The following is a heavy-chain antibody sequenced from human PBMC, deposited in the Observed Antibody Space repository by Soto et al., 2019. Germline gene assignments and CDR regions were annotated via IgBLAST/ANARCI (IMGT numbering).Heavy chain of an antibody. Sequence: EVQLVESGGGLVKPGGSLRLSCAASGFTFSNAWMNWVRQAPGKGLEWVGRIKSKTDGGTTDYAAPVKGRFTISRADSKDRLYLQMTSLKTEDTAGDYCTTGRSLSSTGAYYWGQGTLDTVSS. CDR3: TTGRSLSSTGAYY. CDR1: GFTFSNAW. D-gene: IGHD2-2*01. CDR2: IKSKTDGGTT. V-gene: IGHV3-15*07. J-gene: IGHJ4*02.